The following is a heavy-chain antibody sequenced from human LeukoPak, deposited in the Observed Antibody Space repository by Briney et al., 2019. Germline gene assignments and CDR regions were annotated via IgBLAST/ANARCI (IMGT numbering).Heavy chain of an antibody. CDR1: GFTFDDYA. CDR2: ISWNSGNI. V-gene: IGHV3-9*01. Sequence: PGRSLRLSCAASGFTFDDYAMHWVRQAPGRGLEWVSGISWNSGNIVYADSVKDRFTISRDNAKNSLYLQMNSLRPEDTAFYYCVKGATSSWYDWFDPWGQGTLVTVSS. CDR3: VKGATSSWYDWFDP. D-gene: IGHD6-13*01. J-gene: IGHJ5*02.